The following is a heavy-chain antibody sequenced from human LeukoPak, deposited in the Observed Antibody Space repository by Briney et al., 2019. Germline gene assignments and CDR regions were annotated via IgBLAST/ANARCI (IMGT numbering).Heavy chain of an antibody. D-gene: IGHD2-15*01. J-gene: IGHJ4*02. Sequence: SETLSLTCSVPGGSINNYYWSWIRQPAGKGLEWIGRIYTSGNTNYSPSFKSRVTMSVDMSKNQFPLKLSSVTAADTAVYYCATCSGGSCYWGQGTLVTVSS. CDR3: ATCSGGSCY. V-gene: IGHV4-4*07. CDR1: GGSINNYY. CDR2: IYTSGNT.